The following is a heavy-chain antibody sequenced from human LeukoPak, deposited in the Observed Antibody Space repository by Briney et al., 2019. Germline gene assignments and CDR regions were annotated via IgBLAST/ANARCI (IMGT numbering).Heavy chain of an antibody. J-gene: IGHJ4*02. D-gene: IGHD3-16*02. CDR2: IYRRGNT. Sequence: SETLSLTCAVSNYSISSGYYWGCIRQPPGKGLEWIGSIYRRGNTYYNPSLKSRVTISVDTSKNQFSLKLSSVTAADTAVYYCARIRMITFGGVIVRTYYFDYWDQGTLVIVSS. CDR1: NYSISSGYY. V-gene: IGHV4-38-2*01. CDR3: ARIRMITFGGVIVRTYYFDY.